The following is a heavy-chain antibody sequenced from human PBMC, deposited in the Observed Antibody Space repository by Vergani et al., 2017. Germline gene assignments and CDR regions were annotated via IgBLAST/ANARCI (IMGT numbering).Heavy chain of an antibody. CDR2: IWYDGSNK. Sequence: QVQLVESVGGVFQPGRSLRLSCAASGFSFSIYGMHWVRQAPGKGLEWVAVIWYDGSNKYYADSVKGRFTISRDNSKNTLYLQMNSLRAEDTAVYYCARDRGWEVATTLDYWGQGTLVTVSS. V-gene: IGHV3-33*01. CDR1: GFSFSIYG. J-gene: IGHJ4*02. D-gene: IGHD5-12*01. CDR3: ARDRGWEVATTLDY.